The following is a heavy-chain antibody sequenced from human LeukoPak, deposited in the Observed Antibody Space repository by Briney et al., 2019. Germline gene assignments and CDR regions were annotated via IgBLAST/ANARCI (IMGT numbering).Heavy chain of an antibody. V-gene: IGHV4-39*07. CDR3: ARAKTLSSLFDY. Sequence: PSETLSLTCTVSGGSISGSSDYWGWIRQPPGKGLEWIGSLYSGGNTYYNPSLKSRVTISVDTSKNLFSLKVRSVTAADTAVYYCARAKTLSSLFDYWGQGTLVTVSS. D-gene: IGHD4/OR15-4a*01. J-gene: IGHJ4*02. CDR1: GGSISGSSDY. CDR2: LYSGGNT.